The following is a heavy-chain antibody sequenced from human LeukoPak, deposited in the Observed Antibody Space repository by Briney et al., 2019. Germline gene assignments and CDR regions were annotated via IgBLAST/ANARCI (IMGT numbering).Heavy chain of an antibody. CDR1: GFTVSSNY. D-gene: IGHD2-15*01. CDR3: ASTYCSGGSCYKPVGMDP. V-gene: IGHV3-53*04. CDR2: IYSGGST. J-gene: IGHJ5*02. Sequence: GGSLRLSCAASGFTVSSNYMSWVRQAPGKGLEWVSVIYSGGSTYYADSVKGRFTISRHNSKNTLYLQMNSLRAEDTAVYYCASTYCSGGSCYKPVGMDPWGQGTLVTVSS.